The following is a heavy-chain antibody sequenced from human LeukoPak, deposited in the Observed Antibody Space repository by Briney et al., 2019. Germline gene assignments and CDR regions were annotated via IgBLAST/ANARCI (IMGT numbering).Heavy chain of an antibody. D-gene: IGHD2-21*02. Sequence: SVKVSCKASGYTFTSYGISWVRQAPGQGLEWMGGIIPIFGTANYAQKFQGRVTITADESTSTAYMELSSLRSEDTAVYYCASPIVVVTAISRPWAFDIWGQGTMVTVSS. V-gene: IGHV1-69*13. CDR2: IIPIFGTA. J-gene: IGHJ3*02. CDR3: ASPIVVVTAISRPWAFDI. CDR1: GYTFTSYG.